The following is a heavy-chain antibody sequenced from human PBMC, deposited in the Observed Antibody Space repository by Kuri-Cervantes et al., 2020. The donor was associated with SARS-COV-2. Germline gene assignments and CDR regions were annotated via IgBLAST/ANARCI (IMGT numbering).Heavy chain of an antibody. D-gene: IGHD3-10*01. V-gene: IGHV3-74*01. J-gene: IGHJ4*02. CDR1: GFTFSSYW. CDR3: ASGSFLDY. Sequence: GESLKISCAASGFTFSSYWMHWVRQAPGKGLVWVSRINSDGSSTSYADSVKGRFTISRDNAKNSLYLQMNSLRAEDTAVYYCASGSFLDYWAREPWSPSPQ. CDR2: INSDGSST.